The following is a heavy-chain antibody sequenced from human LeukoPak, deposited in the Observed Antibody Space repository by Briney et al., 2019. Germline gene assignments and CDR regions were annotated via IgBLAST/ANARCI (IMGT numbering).Heavy chain of an antibody. CDR2: IYSGGST. CDR3: ARHSSGYFKYYFDY. D-gene: IGHD3-22*01. CDR1: GFTVSSNY. V-gene: IGHV3-53*01. J-gene: IGHJ4*02. Sequence: PGGSLRLSCAASGFTVSSNYMSWVRQAPGKGLEWVSVIYSGGSTYYADSVKGRFTISRDNSKNTLYLQMNSLRAVDTAVYYCARHSSGYFKYYFDYWGQGTLVTVSS.